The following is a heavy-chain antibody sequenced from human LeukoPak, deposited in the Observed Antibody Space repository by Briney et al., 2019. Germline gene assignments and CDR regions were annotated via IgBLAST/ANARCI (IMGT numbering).Heavy chain of an antibody. D-gene: IGHD4-17*01. CDR3: AKDGNCGDQPRTWYFDL. V-gene: IGHV3-30*18. CDR2: ISYDGSNK. CDR1: GFTFSSYG. Sequence: GGSLRLSCAASGFTFSSYGMHWVRQAPGKGLEWVAVISYDGSNKYYADSVKRRFTISRDNSKNTLDLQMNSLRAEDTAVYYCAKDGNCGDQPRTWYFDLWGRGTLVTVSS. J-gene: IGHJ2*01.